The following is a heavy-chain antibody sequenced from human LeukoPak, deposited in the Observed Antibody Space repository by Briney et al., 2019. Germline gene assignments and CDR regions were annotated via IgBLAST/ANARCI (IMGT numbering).Heavy chain of an antibody. J-gene: IGHJ6*02. V-gene: IGHV1-18*01. Sequence: ASVKVSCKASGYTFTSYGIIWVRQAPGQGLEWMGWISAYNGNTNYAQKLQGRVTMTTDTSTSTAYMELRSLRSDDTAVYYCARVPLPNYYYGMDVWGQGTTVTVSS. CDR2: ISAYNGNT. CDR3: ARVPLPNYYYGMDV. CDR1: GYTFTSYG.